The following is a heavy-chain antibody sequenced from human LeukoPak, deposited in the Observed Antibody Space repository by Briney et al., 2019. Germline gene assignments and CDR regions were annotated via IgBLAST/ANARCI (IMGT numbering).Heavy chain of an antibody. J-gene: IGHJ4*02. D-gene: IGHD3-3*01. CDR2: INPNSGGT. CDR3: VRDLDFLGAGDDY. Sequence: GASVKVSCKASGYTFTGYYMHWVRQAPGQGLEWMGWINPNSGGTNYAQKFQGRVTMTTDTSTSTAYMELRSLRSDDTAVYYCVRDLDFLGAGDDYWGQGTLVTVSS. V-gene: IGHV1-2*02. CDR1: GYTFTGYY.